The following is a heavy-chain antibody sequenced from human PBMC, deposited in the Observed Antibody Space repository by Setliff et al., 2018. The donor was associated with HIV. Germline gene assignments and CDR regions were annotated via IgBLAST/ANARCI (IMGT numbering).Heavy chain of an antibody. Sequence: PSETLSLTCAVYGGSFSGHYWSWIRQPPGKGLEWIGEITHSGSTTYDPSLKSRITVSVDTSKNQFSLKLTSVTAADMGVYYCARGRKKTLAVSGTRYFDFWGQGTLVTVSS. CDR3: ARGRKKTLAVSGTRYFDF. CDR1: GGSFSGHY. CDR2: ITHSGST. V-gene: IGHV4-34*01. D-gene: IGHD6-19*01. J-gene: IGHJ4*02.